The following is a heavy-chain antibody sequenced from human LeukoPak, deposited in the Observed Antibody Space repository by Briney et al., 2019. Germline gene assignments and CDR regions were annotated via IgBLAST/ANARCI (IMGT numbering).Heavy chain of an antibody. CDR3: TKRLDSRGYYYAPDY. CDR1: GFTFSSYA. CDR2: ISGSGGST. D-gene: IGHD3-22*01. J-gene: IGHJ4*02. Sequence: GGSLRLSCAASGFTFSSYAMSWVRQAPGKGLEWVSAISGSGGSTYYADSVKGRFTISRDNSKNTLYLQMNSLRAEDTAVYYCTKRLDSRGYYYAPDYWGQGTLVTVSS. V-gene: IGHV3-23*01.